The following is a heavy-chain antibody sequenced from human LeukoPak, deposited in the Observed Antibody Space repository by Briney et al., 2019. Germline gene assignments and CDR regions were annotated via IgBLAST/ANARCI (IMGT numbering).Heavy chain of an antibody. CDR1: GYSFTSYW. J-gene: IGHJ4*02. V-gene: IGHV5-51*01. D-gene: IGHD5-12*01. Sequence: RGESLKISCKGSGYSFTSYWIAWVRQMPGEGLGWMGIIYPGDSDTRYSPSFQGQVTISADKSIAYLQWGSLKASDTAMYYCARRGYSGYDSPLGYWGQGTLVTVSS. CDR3: ARRGYSGYDSPLGY. CDR2: IYPGDSDT.